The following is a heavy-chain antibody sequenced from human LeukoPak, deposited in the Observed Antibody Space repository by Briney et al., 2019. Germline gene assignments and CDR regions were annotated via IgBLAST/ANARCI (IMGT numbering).Heavy chain of an antibody. J-gene: IGHJ4*02. D-gene: IGHD3-3*01. V-gene: IGHV3-23*01. CDR2: ITGSGDSTSHT. CDR3: AKGFDFWSGYYLVPYYFDY. CDR1: GFTFSGYA. Sequence: GGSLRLSCAASGFTFSGYAMSWVRQAPGEGLEWVSGITGSGDSTSHTYYADSVKGRFTISRDNSKSTLYLQMNTLRAEDTAVYYCAKGFDFWSGYYLVPYYFDYWGQGTLVTASS.